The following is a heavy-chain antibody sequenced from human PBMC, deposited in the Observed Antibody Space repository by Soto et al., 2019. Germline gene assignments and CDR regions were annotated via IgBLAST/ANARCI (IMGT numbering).Heavy chain of an antibody. J-gene: IGHJ4*02. Sequence: ITLKESGPTLVKPTQTLTLTCTFSGFSLSSTRVAVGWIRQTPGKALEWLALIYWDDDKRYSPFLKSRLTITKDTSKNQVVLTMTNMDPVDTATYYCAHSVVAGLGYYFDYWGQGTLVTVSS. CDR2: IYWDDDK. D-gene: IGHD6-19*01. CDR1: GFSLSSTRVA. V-gene: IGHV2-5*02. CDR3: AHSVVAGLGYYFDY.